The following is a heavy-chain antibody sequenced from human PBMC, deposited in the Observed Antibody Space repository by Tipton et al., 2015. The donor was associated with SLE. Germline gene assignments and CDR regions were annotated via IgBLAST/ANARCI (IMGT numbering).Heavy chain of an antibody. Sequence: TLSLTCAVYGGSFSGYYWSWIRQPPGKGLEWIGEINHSVSTNYNPSLKSRVTISVDTSKNQFSLKLSSVTAADTAVYYCARSDTNEPADYWGQGTLVTVSS. CDR1: GGSFSGYY. CDR2: INHSVST. V-gene: IGHV4-34*01. J-gene: IGHJ4*02. D-gene: IGHD2-8*01. CDR3: ARSDTNEPADY.